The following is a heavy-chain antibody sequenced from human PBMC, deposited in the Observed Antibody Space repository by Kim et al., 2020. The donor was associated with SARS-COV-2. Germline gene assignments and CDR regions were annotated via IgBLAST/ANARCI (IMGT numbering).Heavy chain of an antibody. CDR1: GGSFSGYY. CDR2: INHSGST. D-gene: IGHD1-1*01. Sequence: SETLSLTCAVYGGSFSGYYWSWIRQPPGKGLEWIGEINHSGSTNYNPSLKSRVTISVDTSKNQFSLKLSSVTAADTAVYYCARARPGPQLERGIRQLTPRNYGMDVWGQGTTVTVSS. V-gene: IGHV4-34*01. CDR3: ARARPGPQLERGIRQLTPRNYGMDV. J-gene: IGHJ6*02.